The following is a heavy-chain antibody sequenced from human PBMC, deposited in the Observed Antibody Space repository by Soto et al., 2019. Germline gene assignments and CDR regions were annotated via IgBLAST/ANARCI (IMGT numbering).Heavy chain of an antibody. CDR2: IYYSGST. J-gene: IGHJ6*02. CDR1: GGSVSSGSYY. CDR3: ARDDGGDYYYYYGMYV. Sequence: QVQLQESGPGLVKPSETLSLTCTVSGGSVSSGSYYWSWIRQPPGKGLEWIGYIYYSGSTNYNPSLKSRATNSVDTSKNRFSLKLSSVTAADTAVYYWARDDGGDYYYYYGMYVSGQETTVTV. D-gene: IGHD3-16*01. V-gene: IGHV4-61*01.